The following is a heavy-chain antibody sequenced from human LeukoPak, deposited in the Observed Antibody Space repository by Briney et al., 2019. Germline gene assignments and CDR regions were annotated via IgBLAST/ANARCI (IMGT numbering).Heavy chain of an antibody. CDR3: AKDIARAAAISSKPFDY. Sequence: GESLRLSCAASGFTFSSYAMSWVRQAPGKGLEWVSAISGSGGSTYYADSVKGRFTMSRDNSKNTLYLQMNSLRAEDTAVYYCAKDIARAAAISSKPFDYWGQGTLVTVSS. V-gene: IGHV3-23*01. D-gene: IGHD2-2*02. CDR1: GFTFSSYA. CDR2: ISGSGGST. J-gene: IGHJ4*02.